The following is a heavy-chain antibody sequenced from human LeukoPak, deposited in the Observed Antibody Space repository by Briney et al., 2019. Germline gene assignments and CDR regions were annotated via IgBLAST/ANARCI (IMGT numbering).Heavy chain of an antibody. CDR1: GYTFTSYD. V-gene: IGHV1-2*02. CDR2: INPNSGGT. J-gene: IGHJ4*02. CDR3: ARVPGPSSMVRGVPDY. Sequence: ASVKVSCKASGYTFTSYDINWVRQATGQGLEWMGWINPNSGGTNYAQKFQGRVTMTRDTSISTAYMELSRLRSDDTAVYYCARVPGPSSMVRGVPDYWGQGTLVTVSS. D-gene: IGHD3-10*01.